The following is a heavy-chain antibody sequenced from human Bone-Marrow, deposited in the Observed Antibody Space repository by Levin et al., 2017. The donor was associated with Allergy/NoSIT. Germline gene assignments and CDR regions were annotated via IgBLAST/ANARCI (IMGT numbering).Heavy chain of an antibody. V-gene: IGHV3-7*01. D-gene: IGHD4-11*01. CDR2: VNEDGSEK. Sequence: GGSLRLSCAASGFTFSRYWMTWVRQAPGKGLEWVADVNEDGSEKKYVDSVKGRFTISRDNAKNSVYLQMSSLRAEDTAVYYCARAFNGLDYRDYWGQGTLVTVSS. J-gene: IGHJ4*02. CDR1: GFTFSRYW. CDR3: ARAFNGLDYRDY.